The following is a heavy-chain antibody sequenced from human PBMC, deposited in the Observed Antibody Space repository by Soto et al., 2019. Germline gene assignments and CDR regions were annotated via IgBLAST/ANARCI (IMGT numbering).Heavy chain of an antibody. CDR2: IIPIFGTA. Sequence: QVQLVQSGAEVKKPGSSVKVSCKASGGTFSSYSINWLRQAPGQGLELMGEIIPIFGTANYAQKFQGRVTINADEATSTAYMELSSLRSEDTAVYYCARDGGRHSGGIDYWGQGTLVTVSS. CDR1: GGTFSSYS. CDR3: ARDGGRHSGGIDY. V-gene: IGHV1-69*01. D-gene: IGHD1-26*01. J-gene: IGHJ4*02.